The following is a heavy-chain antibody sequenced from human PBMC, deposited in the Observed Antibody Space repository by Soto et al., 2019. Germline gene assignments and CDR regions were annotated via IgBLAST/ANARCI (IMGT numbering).Heavy chain of an antibody. CDR3: ATSGGGWYLY. D-gene: IGHD6-19*01. J-gene: IGHJ4*02. CDR1: D. CDR2: LNPNSGDT. V-gene: IGHV1-8*01. Sequence: DINWVRQATGQGLEWMGWLNPNSGDTGYAQKFQGRVTLTRNTSINTAYIELSSLTSDDTAVYYCATSGGGWYLYWGQGTLVTVSS.